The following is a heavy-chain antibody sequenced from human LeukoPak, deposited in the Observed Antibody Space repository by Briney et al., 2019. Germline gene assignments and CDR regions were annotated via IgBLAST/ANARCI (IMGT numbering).Heavy chain of an antibody. J-gene: IGHJ4*02. Sequence: ASVKVSCKASGYTFTSYYMHWVRQAPGQGLGWMGIINPSGGSTSYAQKFQGRVTMTRDTSTSTVYMELSSLRSEDTAVYYCARSHQINKINGGNSGIGYWGQGTLVTVSS. D-gene: IGHD4-23*01. CDR3: ARSHQINKINGGNSGIGY. CDR2: INPSGGST. V-gene: IGHV1-46*01. CDR1: GYTFTSYY.